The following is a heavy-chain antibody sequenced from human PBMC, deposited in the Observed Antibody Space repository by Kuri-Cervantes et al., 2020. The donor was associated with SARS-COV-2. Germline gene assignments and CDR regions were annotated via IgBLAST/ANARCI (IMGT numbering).Heavy chain of an antibody. CDR2: ISYDGSNK. D-gene: IGHD3-10*01. CDR3: ARVLVRGVIIAPKRYYFDY. CDR1: GFTFSSYA. Sequence: GESLKISCAASGFTFSSYAMHWVRQAPGKGLEWVAVISYDGSNKYYADSVKGRFTISRDNSKNTLYLQMNSLRAEDTAVYYCARVLVRGVIIAPKRYYFDYWGQGTLVTVSS. V-gene: IGHV3-30-3*01. J-gene: IGHJ4*02.